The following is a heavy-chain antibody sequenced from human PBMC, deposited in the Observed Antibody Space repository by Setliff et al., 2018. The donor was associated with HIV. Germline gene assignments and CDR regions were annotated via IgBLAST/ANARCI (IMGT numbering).Heavy chain of an antibody. V-gene: IGHV3-23*01. D-gene: IGHD2-15*01. J-gene: IGHJ4*01. CDR1: GFTFNTYA. Sequence: TGGSLRLSCAASGFTFNTYAMSWVRQAPGKGLEWVSVISGSGGSTFYADSVKGRFTISRDNSKNTLYLQMNGLRVEDTAVYYCAKDGISGGAYPPYYFDYWGHGTLVTVSS. CDR3: AKDGISGGAYPPYYFDY. CDR2: ISGSGGST.